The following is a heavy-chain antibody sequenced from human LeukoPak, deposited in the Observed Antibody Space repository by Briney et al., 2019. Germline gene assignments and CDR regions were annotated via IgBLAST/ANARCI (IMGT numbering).Heavy chain of an antibody. D-gene: IGHD3-22*01. CDR2: INPSGGST. J-gene: IGHJ4*02. CDR1: GYTFTSYY. V-gene: IGHV1-46*01. Sequence: VSVNVSCKASGYTFTSYYMHWVRQSPGQGRKWMGIINPSGGSTSYAQKFQGRVTTTRDTYTSTIYMELSSLRSEDTAVYYCARVSPRPSGYYGYWGQGTLVTVSS. CDR3: ARVSPRPSGYYGY.